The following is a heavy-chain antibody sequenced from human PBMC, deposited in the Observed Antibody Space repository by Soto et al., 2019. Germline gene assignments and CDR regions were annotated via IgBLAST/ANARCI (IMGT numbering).Heavy chain of an antibody. Sequence: QVPLVQSGAEVKKPGASVKVSCKASGYTFTSYGISWVRQAPAQGLEWMGWISAYTGNTNYAQKLQGRVTMTKDTSTRTAYMQLRSLRSDDTAVYYSARDQLHCSSTTCYDYESRWFDPCGQGTLVTFSS. CDR1: GYTFTSYG. CDR2: ISAYTGNT. D-gene: IGHD2-2*01. V-gene: IGHV1-18*01. CDR3: ARDQLHCSSTTCYDYESRWFDP. J-gene: IGHJ5*02.